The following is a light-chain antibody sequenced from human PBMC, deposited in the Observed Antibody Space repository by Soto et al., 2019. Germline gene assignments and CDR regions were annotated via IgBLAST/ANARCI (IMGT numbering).Light chain of an antibody. CDR2: EGN. CDR1: SSDIGSFNL. V-gene: IGLV2-23*01. Sequence: QSALTQPASVSGSPGQSITLSCTGTSSDIGSFNLVSWYQHHPGKAPKLIIYEGNTRPSGVSNRFSGSKSGNTASLTISGLQAEDEADYNCCSYVGNSIPLFGGGTKLTVL. J-gene: IGLJ2*01. CDR3: CSYVGNSIPL.